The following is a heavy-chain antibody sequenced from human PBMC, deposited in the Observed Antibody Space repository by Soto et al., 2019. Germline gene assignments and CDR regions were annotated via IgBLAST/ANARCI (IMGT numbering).Heavy chain of an antibody. CDR3: PRDCRSTSDAFAI. CDR2: INPSGDST. J-gene: IGHJ3*02. V-gene: IGHV1-46*03. D-gene: IGHD2-2*01. Sequence: QVQLVQSGAEVKKPGASVKVSCKASGYTFTSYYMHWLRQAPGQGLEWMGIINPSGDSTSYAQKFKGRVTMTRDTSTSTVYMELSSLRSEDTAVYYCPRDCRSTSDAFAIWGQGTMVTVSS. CDR1: GYTFTSYY.